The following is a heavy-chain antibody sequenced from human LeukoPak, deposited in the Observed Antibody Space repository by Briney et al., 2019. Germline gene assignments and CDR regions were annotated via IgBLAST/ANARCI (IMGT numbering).Heavy chain of an antibody. J-gene: IGHJ3*02. CDR3: AKDLWSGGSCCDAFDI. V-gene: IGHV3-23*01. Sequence: GGSLRLSCAASRFTFSSYAMSWVRQAPGKGLEWVSGISGSGGSTYYADAVKGRFTISRDNSKNTLYLQMNSLRVEDTAVYYCAKDLWSGGSCCDAFDIWGQGTMVTVSS. CDR2: ISGSGGST. D-gene: IGHD2-15*01. CDR1: RFTFSSYA.